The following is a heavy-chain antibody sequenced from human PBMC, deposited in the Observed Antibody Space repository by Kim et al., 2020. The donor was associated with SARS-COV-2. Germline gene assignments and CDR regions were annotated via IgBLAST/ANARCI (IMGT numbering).Heavy chain of an antibody. J-gene: IGHJ3*02. D-gene: IGHD3-22*01. CDR3: ARSGYYDSSGRKQNHAFDI. CDR1: GYTFTSYY. V-gene: IGHV1-46*01. Sequence: ASVKVSCKASGYTFTSYYMHWVRQAPGQGLEWMGIINPSGGSTSYAQKYQGRVTMTRDTSTSTVYMELSSLRSEDTAVYYCARSGYYDSSGRKQNHAFDIWGQGTMVTVSS. CDR2: INPSGGST.